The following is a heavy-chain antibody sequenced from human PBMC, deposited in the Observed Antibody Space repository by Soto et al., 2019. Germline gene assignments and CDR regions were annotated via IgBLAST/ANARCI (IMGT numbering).Heavy chain of an antibody. CDR3: ARLSPTSVNWAPAY. Sequence: WETLSLTCTVSGASISSYYWSWIRQPPGKGLEWIGYIYYSGSTNYNPSLKGRVTISVDTSKNQFSLKVSSVTATDTAVYYCARLSPTSVNWAPAYWGRGPLFPV. J-gene: IGHJ4*02. CDR2: IYYSGST. CDR1: GASISSYY. V-gene: IGHV4-59*01. D-gene: IGHD7-27*01.